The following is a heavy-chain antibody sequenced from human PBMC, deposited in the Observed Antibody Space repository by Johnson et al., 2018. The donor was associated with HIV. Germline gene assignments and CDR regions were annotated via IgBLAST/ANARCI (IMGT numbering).Heavy chain of an antibody. V-gene: IGHV3-30*18. D-gene: IGHD3-10*01. CDR1: GFTFSSYG. J-gene: IGHJ3*01. Sequence: QVQLVESGGGVVQPGRSLRLSCAASGFTFSSYGMHWVRQAPGKGLEWVALISNDGNNKYHADSVKGRFTLSRDNSKNTLDLQMNSLTIEDTAVFYCAKTRMGGILDAFDLWGQGTMVIVS. CDR3: AKTRMGGILDAFDL. CDR2: ISNDGNNK.